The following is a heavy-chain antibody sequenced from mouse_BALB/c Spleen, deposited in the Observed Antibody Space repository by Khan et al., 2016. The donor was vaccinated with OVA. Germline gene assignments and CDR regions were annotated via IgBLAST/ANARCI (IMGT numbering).Heavy chain of an antibody. D-gene: IGHD1-1*01. Sequence: EVELVESGGGLVQPGGSRKLSCAASGFTFSGFGMHWVRQAPEKGLEWVAYISSGSSTIYYADTVKGRFTISRANPKNTLFLQMTSLRSEDTAMYFCARTGYYYFDYWGQGTTRTVSS. J-gene: IGHJ2*01. V-gene: IGHV5-17*02. CDR3: ARTGYYYFDY. CDR1: GFTFSGFG. CDR2: ISSGSSTI.